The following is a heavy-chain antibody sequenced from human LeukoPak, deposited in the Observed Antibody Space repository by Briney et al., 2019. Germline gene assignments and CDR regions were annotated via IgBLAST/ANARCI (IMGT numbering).Heavy chain of an antibody. J-gene: IGHJ4*02. V-gene: IGHV3-11*01. D-gene: IGHD1-26*01. CDR3: ASEPWELNPPPPFDY. CDR1: GFTFSDYY. CDR2: ISSSGSTI. Sequence: PGRSLRLSCAASGFTFSDYYMSWIRQAPGKGLEWVSYISSSGSTIYYADSVKGRFTISRDNAKNSLYLQMNSLRAEDTAVYYCASEPWELNPPPPFDYWGQGTLVTVSS.